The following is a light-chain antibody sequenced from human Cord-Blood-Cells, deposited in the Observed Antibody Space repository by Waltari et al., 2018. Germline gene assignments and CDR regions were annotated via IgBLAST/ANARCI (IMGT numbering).Light chain of an antibody. V-gene: IGKV1-9*01. CDR3: QQLNSYPLT. CDR2: AAS. CDR1: QGISSY. Sequence: IYLTQSPSSLSASSGDGVTSTCRASQGISSYLAWYQQKPGKAPKLLIYAASTLQSGVPSRFSGSGSGTDFTLTISSLQPEDFATYYCQQLNSYPLTFGGGTKVEIK. J-gene: IGKJ4*01.